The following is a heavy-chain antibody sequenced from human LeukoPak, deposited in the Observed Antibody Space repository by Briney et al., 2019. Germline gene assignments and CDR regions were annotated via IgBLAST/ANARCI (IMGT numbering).Heavy chain of an antibody. CDR2: IYHSGST. CDR3: LKTLYYYDSSGYHAGGAFDI. V-gene: IGHV4-38-2*01. J-gene: IGHJ3*02. D-gene: IGHD3-22*01. Sequence: SETLSLTCAVPGYSISSDYYWGWIRQPPGKGLEWIGSIYHSGSTYYNPSLKSRVTISVDTSKNQFSLKLSSVTAADTAVYYCLKTLYYYDSSGYHAGGAFDIWGQGTMVTVSS. CDR1: GYSISSDYY.